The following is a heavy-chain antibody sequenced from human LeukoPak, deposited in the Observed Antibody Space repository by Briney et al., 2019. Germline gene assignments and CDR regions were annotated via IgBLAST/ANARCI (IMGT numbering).Heavy chain of an antibody. V-gene: IGHV1-69*13. Sequence: GASVKVSCKASGGTFSSYAISWVRQAPGQGLEWMGGIIPIFGTANYAQKFQGRVTITADESTSTAYMELSSLRSEDTAVYYCARGYSSSSLGRNWFDPWGLGTLVTVSS. D-gene: IGHD6-6*01. J-gene: IGHJ5*02. CDR3: ARGYSSSSLGRNWFDP. CDR1: GGTFSSYA. CDR2: IIPIFGTA.